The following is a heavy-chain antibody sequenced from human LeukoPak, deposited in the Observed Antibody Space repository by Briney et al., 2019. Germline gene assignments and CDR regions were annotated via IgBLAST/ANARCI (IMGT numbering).Heavy chain of an antibody. Sequence: GASVKVSCKASGYTFTGYYMHWVRQAPGQGLECMGWINPNSGGTNYAQNFQGRVTMTRDTSISTAYMELSRLRSDDTAVYYCATLWFGELPILDVWGKGTTVTISS. J-gene: IGHJ6*04. CDR2: INPNSGGT. D-gene: IGHD3-10*01. V-gene: IGHV1-2*02. CDR3: ATLWFGELPILDV. CDR1: GYTFTGYY.